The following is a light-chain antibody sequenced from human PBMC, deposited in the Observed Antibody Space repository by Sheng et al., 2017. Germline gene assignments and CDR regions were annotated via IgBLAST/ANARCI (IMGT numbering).Light chain of an antibody. Sequence: IVLTQSPASLAVSLGERATISCKSSQSLLYGSDNENYLAWYQQTPGQPPKLLLYRASDRQSGVPDRFRGSGSETDFTLTINSLQAEDVAVYYCQQYYDTPLTFGGGTKVEIK. J-gene: IGKJ4*01. CDR1: QSLLYGSDNENY. V-gene: IGKV4-1*01. CDR3: QQYYDTPLT. CDR2: RAS.